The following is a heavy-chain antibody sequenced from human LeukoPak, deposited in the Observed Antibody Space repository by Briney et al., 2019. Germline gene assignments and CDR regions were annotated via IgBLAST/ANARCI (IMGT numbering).Heavy chain of an antibody. CDR2: IIPILGIA. CDR3: ARDSYDSSGWYL. V-gene: IGHV1-69*04. J-gene: IGHJ5*02. D-gene: IGHD6-19*01. CDR1: GGTFSSYA. Sequence: ASVKVSCKASGGTFSSYAISWVRQAPGQGLEWMGRIIPILGIANYAQKFQGRVTITADKSTSTAYMELSSLRSEDTAVYYCARDSYDSSGWYLWGQGTLVTVSS.